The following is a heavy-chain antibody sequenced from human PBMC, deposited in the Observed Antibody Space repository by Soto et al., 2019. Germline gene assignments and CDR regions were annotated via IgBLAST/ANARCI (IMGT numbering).Heavy chain of an antibody. Sequence: GGSLRLSCAASGFTFSSYEMNWVRQAPGKGLEWVSYISSSGSTIYYADSVKGRFTVSRDNAKNSLYLQMNSLRAEDTAVYYCARVLAVAGTDYYYGMDVWGQGTTVTVSS. CDR2: ISSSGSTI. V-gene: IGHV3-48*03. J-gene: IGHJ6*02. CDR1: GFTFSSYE. D-gene: IGHD6-19*01. CDR3: ARVLAVAGTDYYYGMDV.